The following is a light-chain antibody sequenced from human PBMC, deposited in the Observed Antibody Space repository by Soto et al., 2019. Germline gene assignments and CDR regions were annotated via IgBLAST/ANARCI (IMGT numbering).Light chain of an antibody. Sequence: QSVLTQPPSVSAAPGQKVTISCSGSSSNIGGNSVSWYQQLPGTAPKLLIYDDNKRPSGIPDRFSGSKSGTSASLAISGLQSEDEAGYYCAAWDDSLNGFVFGTGTKVTVL. CDR2: DDN. J-gene: IGLJ1*01. CDR1: SSNIGGNS. CDR3: AAWDDSLNGFV. V-gene: IGLV1-51*01.